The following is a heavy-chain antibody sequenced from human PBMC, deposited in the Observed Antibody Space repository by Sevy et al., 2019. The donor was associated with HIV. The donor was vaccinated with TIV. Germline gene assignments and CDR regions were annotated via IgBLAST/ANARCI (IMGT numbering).Heavy chain of an antibody. Sequence: SETLSLTCTVSGASFRDGGYYWTWIRQPPGMGLEWIGYTYFTAYRNYKPSLKRLVTISLDTSKNQYCMKMRSVTAADTDVCYCATDQYYDRGTGVYGVDVWGRGTTVTVSS. J-gene: IGHJ6*02. D-gene: IGHD3-3*01. V-gene: IGHV4-61*08. CDR2: TYFTAYR. CDR1: GASFRDGGYY. CDR3: ATDQYYDRGTGVYGVDV.